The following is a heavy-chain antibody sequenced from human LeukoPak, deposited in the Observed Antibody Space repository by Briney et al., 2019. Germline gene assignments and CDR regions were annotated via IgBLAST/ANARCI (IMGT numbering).Heavy chain of an antibody. CDR2: INHSGST. V-gene: IGHV4-34*01. D-gene: IGHD6-13*01. Sequence: SETLSLTCAVYGGSFSGYYWSWIRQPPGKGLEWIGEINHSGSTNYNPSLKSRVTISVDTSKNQFSLKLSSVTAADTAVYYCARAGSSWHHYFDYWGQGTLVTVSS. CDR1: GGSFSGYY. CDR3: ARAGSSWHHYFDY. J-gene: IGHJ4*02.